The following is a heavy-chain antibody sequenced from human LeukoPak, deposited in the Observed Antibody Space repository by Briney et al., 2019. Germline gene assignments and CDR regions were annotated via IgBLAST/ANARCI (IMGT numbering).Heavy chain of an antibody. CDR2: TSYEGSNK. CDR1: GFTFSSYA. Sequence: PGGSLRLSCAASGFTFSSYAMHWVRQAPGKGLEWVAVTSYEGSNKYYADSVKGRFTISRDNSKNTLYLQMNSLRAEDTAVYYCARDRHGSYFDYWGQGTLVTVSS. V-gene: IGHV3-30*14. J-gene: IGHJ4*02. D-gene: IGHD1-26*01. CDR3: ARDRHGSYFDY.